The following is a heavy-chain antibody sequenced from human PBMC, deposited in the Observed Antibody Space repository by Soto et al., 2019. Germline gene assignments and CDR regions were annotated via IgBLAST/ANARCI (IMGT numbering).Heavy chain of an antibody. D-gene: IGHD3-10*01. V-gene: IGHV1-18*01. CDR2: ISAHNGNT. CDR3: ARGRYGGY. CDR1: DYTFTSYG. Sequence: QVHLVQSGAEVKKPGASVKVSCKGSDYTFTSYGITWVRQAPGQGLEWMGWISAHNGNTSYAQKLQGRGTVTRDTSSRTAYLELGSLRADDTAVYYCARGRYGGYWSQGALVTVSS. J-gene: IGHJ4*02.